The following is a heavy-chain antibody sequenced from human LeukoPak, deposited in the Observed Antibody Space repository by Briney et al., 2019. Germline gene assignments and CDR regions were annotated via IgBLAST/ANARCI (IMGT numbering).Heavy chain of an antibody. D-gene: IGHD2-15*01. CDR2: IGTAGDT. Sequence: GGSLRLSCTASGFTFSSYDMHWVRQAPGKGLEWVSGIGTAGDTYYPGSIKGRFTFSRENAKNSLFLQMNGLRVGDTAVYYCARGSYCSGGACSPVGAFDIWGQGTVVTVSS. CDR1: GFTFSSYD. J-gene: IGHJ3*02. CDR3: ARGSYCSGGACSPVGAFDI. V-gene: IGHV3-13*01.